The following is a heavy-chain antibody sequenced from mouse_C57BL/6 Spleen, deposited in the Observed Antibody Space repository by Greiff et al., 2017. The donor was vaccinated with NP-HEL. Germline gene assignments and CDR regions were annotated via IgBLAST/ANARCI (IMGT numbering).Heavy chain of an antibody. CDR3: ARSPVVAPFDY. V-gene: IGHV1-85*01. CDR1: GYTFTSYD. Sequence: VQLVESGPELVKPGASVKLSCKASGYTFTSYDINWVKQRPGQGLEWIGWIYPRDGSTKYNQKFKGKATLTVDTSSSTAYMELHSLTSEDSAVYFCARSPVVAPFDYWGQGTTLTVSS. CDR2: IYPRDGST. D-gene: IGHD1-1*01. J-gene: IGHJ2*01.